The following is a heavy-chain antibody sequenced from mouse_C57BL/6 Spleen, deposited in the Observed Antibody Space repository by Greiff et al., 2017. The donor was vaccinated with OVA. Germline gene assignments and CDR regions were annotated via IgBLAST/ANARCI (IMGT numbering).Heavy chain of an antibody. CDR2: INPNNGGT. Sequence: EVKLQQSGPELVKPGASVKISCKASGYTFTDYYMNWVKQSHGKSLEWIGDINPNNGGTSYNQKFKGKATLTVDKSSSTAYMELRSLTSEDSAVYYCARSGLRRTAPYYYAMDYWGQGTSVTVSS. J-gene: IGHJ4*01. CDR3: ARSGLRRTAPYYYAMDY. D-gene: IGHD2-2*01. CDR1: GYTFTDYY. V-gene: IGHV1-26*01.